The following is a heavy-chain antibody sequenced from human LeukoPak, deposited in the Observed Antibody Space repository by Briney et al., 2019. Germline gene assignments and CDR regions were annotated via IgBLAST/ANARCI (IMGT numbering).Heavy chain of an antibody. J-gene: IGHJ4*02. Sequence: SETLSLTCTVSGGSISSYYWSWIRRPPGKGLEWSGYIYYSGSTNYNPSLKSRVTISVDTSKNQFSLKLSSVTAADTAVYYCARLSGYYGSGIDYWGQGTLVTVSS. V-gene: IGHV4-59*01. CDR1: GGSISSYY. CDR3: ARLSGYYGSGIDY. CDR2: IYYSGST. D-gene: IGHD3-10*01.